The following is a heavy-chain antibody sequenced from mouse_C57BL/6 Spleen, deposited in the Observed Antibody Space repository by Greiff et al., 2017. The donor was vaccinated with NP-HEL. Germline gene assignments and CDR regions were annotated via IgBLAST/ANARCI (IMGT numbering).Heavy chain of an antibody. CDR3: ARHEGAYYSNHWYFDV. V-gene: IGHV1-62-2*01. CDR1: GYTFTEYT. CDR2: FYPGSGSI. J-gene: IGHJ1*03. Sequence: LVEPGASVKLSCKASGYTFTEYTIHWVKQRSGQGLEWIGWFYPGSGSIKYNEKFKDKATLTADKSSSTVYMELSRLTSEDSAVYFCARHEGAYYSNHWYFDVWGTGTTVTVSS. D-gene: IGHD2-5*01.